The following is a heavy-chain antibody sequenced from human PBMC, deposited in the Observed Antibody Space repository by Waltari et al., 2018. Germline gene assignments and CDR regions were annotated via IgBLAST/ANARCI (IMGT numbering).Heavy chain of an antibody. Sequence: QVQLQESGPGLVKPSQTLSLTCTVSGGSISSGSYYWSWIRQPAGKGLEWIGYIYTSGSTNHSPALKSRVTISVDTSKNQFSLKLSSVTAADTAVYYCARDKIDDYRTDYYYYGMDVWGQGTTVTVSS. CDR3: ARDKIDDYRTDYYYYGMDV. CDR2: IYTSGST. V-gene: IGHV4-61*09. D-gene: IGHD4-4*01. J-gene: IGHJ6*02. CDR1: GGSISSGSYY.